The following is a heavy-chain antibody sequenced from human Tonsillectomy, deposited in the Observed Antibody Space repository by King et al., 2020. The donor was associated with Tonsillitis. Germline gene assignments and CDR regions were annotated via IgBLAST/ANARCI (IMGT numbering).Heavy chain of an antibody. Sequence: VQLVESGAEVKKPGASVKVSCKASGYTFTSYYMHWVRQAPGQGLEWMGIINPSGGSTSYAQKFQGRVTMTRDTSTSTVYMELSSLRSEDTAVYYCARNGRRTMIVVVTPRYFDYWGQGTLVTVSS. CDR1: GYTFTSYY. D-gene: IGHD3-22*01. J-gene: IGHJ4*02. CDR3: ARNGRRTMIVVVTPRYFDY. CDR2: INPSGGST. V-gene: IGHV1-46*01.